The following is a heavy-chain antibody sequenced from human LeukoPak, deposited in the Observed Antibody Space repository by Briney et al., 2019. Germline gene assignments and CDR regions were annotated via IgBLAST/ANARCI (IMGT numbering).Heavy chain of an antibody. J-gene: IGHJ4*02. CDR1: GFTFSSYA. CDR2: ISYDGSNK. D-gene: IGHD3-10*01. CDR3: ARDIGYYGSGIDNQHYFDY. V-gene: IGHV3-30*04. Sequence: GGSLRLSCAASGFTFSSYAMHWVRQAPGKGLEWVAVISYDGSNKYYADSVKGRFTISRDNSKNTLYLQMNSLRAEDTAVYYCARDIGYYGSGIDNQHYFDYWGQGTLVTVSS.